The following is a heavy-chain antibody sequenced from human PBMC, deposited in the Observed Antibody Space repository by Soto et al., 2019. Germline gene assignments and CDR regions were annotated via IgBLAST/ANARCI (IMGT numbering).Heavy chain of an antibody. CDR2: IIPIFGTA. CDR3: ARVGHGSGNPISYYYYGMEV. Sequence: SVKVSCKASGGTFSSYAISWVRQAPGQGLEWMGGIIPIFGTANYAQKFQGRVTITADESTSTAYMELSSLRSEDTAVYYCARVGHGSGNPISYYYYGMEVWGQGTTVTVS. V-gene: IGHV1-69*13. D-gene: IGHD3-10*01. CDR1: GGTFSSYA. J-gene: IGHJ6*02.